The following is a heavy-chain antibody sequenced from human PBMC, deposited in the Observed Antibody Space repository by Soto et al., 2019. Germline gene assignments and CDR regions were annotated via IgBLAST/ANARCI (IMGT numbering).Heavy chain of an antibody. J-gene: IGHJ6*02. CDR2: IWYDGSNK. Sequence: GGSLRLSCAASGFTFSSYGMHWVRQAPGKGLEWVAVIWYDGSNKYYADSVKGRFTISRDNSKNTLYLQMNSLRAEDTAVYYCARDLWFGEPLYYGMDVWGQGTTVTVSS. CDR3: ARDLWFGEPLYYGMDV. CDR1: GFTFSSYG. D-gene: IGHD3-10*01. V-gene: IGHV3-33*01.